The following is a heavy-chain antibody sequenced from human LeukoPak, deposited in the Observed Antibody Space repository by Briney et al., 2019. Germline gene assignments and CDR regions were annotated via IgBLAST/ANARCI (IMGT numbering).Heavy chain of an antibody. D-gene: IGHD3-22*01. CDR2: ISNDGNKI. Sequence: PGGSLRLSCAASEFTFSTYGMHWVRQAPGKGLEWVAVISNDGNKIYYTDSVKGRFTISRDNPKNTLYLQMNSLRTEDTAVYYCAKDQRDYDSSAFIDYWGQGTLVTVSS. CDR3: AKDQRDYDSSAFIDY. V-gene: IGHV3-30*18. CDR1: EFTFSTYG. J-gene: IGHJ4*02.